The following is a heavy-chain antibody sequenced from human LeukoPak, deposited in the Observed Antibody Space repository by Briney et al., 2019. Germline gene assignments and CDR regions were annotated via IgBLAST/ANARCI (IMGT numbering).Heavy chain of an antibody. D-gene: IGHD5-12*01. CDR2: INPSGGST. CDR3: ARVGGRYSGYERDSYYYYMDV. J-gene: IGHJ6*03. CDR1: GYIFTGYY. V-gene: IGHV1-46*01. Sequence: ASVKVSCKASGYIFTGYYMHWVRQAPGQGLEWMGIINPSGGSTSYAQKFQGRVTMTRDMSTSTVYMELSSLRSEDTAVYYCARVGGRYSGYERDSYYYYMDVWGKGTTVTVSS.